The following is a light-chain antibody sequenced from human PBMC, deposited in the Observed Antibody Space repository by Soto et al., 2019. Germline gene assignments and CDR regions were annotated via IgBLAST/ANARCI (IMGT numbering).Light chain of an antibody. CDR1: QSVFSS. CDR2: GAA. J-gene: IGKJ1*01. V-gene: IGKV3-15*01. CDR3: QQYHNWPA. Sequence: EIVMTQSPATLSVSPGERATLSCRARQSVFSSLAWFQQKPGQAPRLLIYGAATRATGIPARFSGSGSGTEFTLTISSLPSEDFAIYYCQQYHNWPAFGQGTKVEIK.